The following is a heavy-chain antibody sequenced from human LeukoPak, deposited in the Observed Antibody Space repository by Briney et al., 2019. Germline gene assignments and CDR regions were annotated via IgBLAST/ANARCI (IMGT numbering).Heavy chain of an antibody. D-gene: IGHD4-17*01. Sequence: SETLSLTCTVSGGSITSGGYYWSWIRQHPGKGLEWIGYIHYSGSAYYNPSLKSRLTISLDTSKNQFSLKLTSVTAADTAVYYCARDVPKKAPYGVDVWGQGTLVTVSS. J-gene: IGHJ4*02. V-gene: IGHV4-31*03. CDR3: ARDVPKKAPYGVDV. CDR1: GGSITSGGYY. CDR2: IHYSGSA.